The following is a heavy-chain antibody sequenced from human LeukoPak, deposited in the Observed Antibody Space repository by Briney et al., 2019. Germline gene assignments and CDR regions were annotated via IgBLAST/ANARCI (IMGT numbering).Heavy chain of an antibody. Sequence: GRSLRLSCAASGFTFSSYGMHWVRQAPGKGLEWVAVIWYDGSNKYYADSVKGRFTISRDNAKNSLYLQMNSLRAEDTAVYYCARGEDYGTNSFDYWGQGTLVTVSS. V-gene: IGHV3-33*03. CDR1: GFTFSSYG. D-gene: IGHD4-17*01. CDR2: IWYDGSNK. CDR3: ARGEDYGTNSFDY. J-gene: IGHJ4*02.